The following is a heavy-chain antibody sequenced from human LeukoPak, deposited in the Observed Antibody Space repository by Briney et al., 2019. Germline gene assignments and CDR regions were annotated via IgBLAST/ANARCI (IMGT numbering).Heavy chain of an antibody. J-gene: IGHJ5*02. D-gene: IGHD3-10*01. CDR1: GYTFTGYY. V-gene: IGHV1-2*02. CDR3: ARLWFGESKVAIGLRLNWFDP. Sequence: ASVKVSCKASGYTFTGYYMHWVRQAPGQGLEWMGWINPNSGVTNYAQKFQGRVTMTRDTSISTAYMELSRLRSDDTAVYYCARLWFGESKVAIGLRLNWFDPWGQGTLVTVSS. CDR2: INPNSGVT.